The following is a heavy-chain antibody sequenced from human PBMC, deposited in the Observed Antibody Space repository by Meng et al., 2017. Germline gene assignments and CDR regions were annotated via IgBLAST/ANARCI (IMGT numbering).Heavy chain of an antibody. CDR1: GGSFSGYY. D-gene: IGHD2-15*01. CDR3: ACPAKLGYCSGGSCYSFEN. Sequence: QVQLQQWGSGLCKPSETLSLTCAVHGGSFSGYYWSWIRQPPGEGLGWIGEINHSGSTNYNPSLKSRVTISVDTSKNQFSLKLSSVTAADTAVYYCACPAKLGYCSGGSCYSFENWGQGTLVTVSS. V-gene: IGHV4-34*01. J-gene: IGHJ4*02. CDR2: INHSGST.